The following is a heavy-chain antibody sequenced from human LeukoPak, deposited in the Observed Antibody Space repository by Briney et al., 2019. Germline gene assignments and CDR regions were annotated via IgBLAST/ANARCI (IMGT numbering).Heavy chain of an antibody. J-gene: IGHJ4*02. CDR1: GGTFSSYA. CDR2: IIPIFGTA. V-gene: IGHV1-69*13. D-gene: IGHD2-15*01. Sequence: EASVKVSCKASGGTFSSYAISWVRQAPGQGLEWMGGIIPIFGTANYAQKFQGRVTITAEESTSTAYMELSSLRSEDTAVYYCAKESVVGVTSYWGQGTLVTVSS. CDR3: AKESVVGVTSY.